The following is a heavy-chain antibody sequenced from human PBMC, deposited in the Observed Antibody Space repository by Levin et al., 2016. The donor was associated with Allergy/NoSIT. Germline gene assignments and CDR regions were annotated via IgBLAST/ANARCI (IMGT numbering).Heavy chain of an antibody. CDR1: GFSITNYG. Sequence: GSLRLSCAASGFSITNYGINWVRQAPGKGLEWVSSISSSSRSINYADSVQGRFTISRDNAQNSVFLQMNSLRAEDTAIYYCATMSAPGAYWGQGSLVTVSS. CDR2: ISSSSRSI. J-gene: IGHJ4*01. V-gene: IGHV3-21*01. CDR3: ATMSAPGAY. D-gene: IGHD3-10*02.